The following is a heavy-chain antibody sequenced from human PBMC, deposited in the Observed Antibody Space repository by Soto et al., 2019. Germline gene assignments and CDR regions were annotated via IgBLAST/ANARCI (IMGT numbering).Heavy chain of an antibody. J-gene: IGHJ4*02. CDR3: ARDASGPFDY. CDR1: GFSVSRS. D-gene: IGHD6-19*01. CDR2: IYDDGHT. Sequence: EVQLVETGGGRIQPGGSLKLSCAATGFSVSRSMSWVRQAPGKGLECVSLIYDDGHTYYTDSVKGRVTISRDISKKPLSLQMDSLRVDDTAVYFCARDASGPFDYWGQGTPVTVSS. V-gene: IGHV3-53*02.